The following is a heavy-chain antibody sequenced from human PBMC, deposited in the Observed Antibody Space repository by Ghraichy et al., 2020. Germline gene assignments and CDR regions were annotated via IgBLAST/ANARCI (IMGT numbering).Heavy chain of an antibody. V-gene: IGHV4-34*01. D-gene: IGHD6-6*01. CDR3: ARGRVAARRVGWFDP. Sequence: SETLSLTCAVYGGSFSGYYWSWIRQPPGKGLEWIGEINHSGSTNYNPSLKSRVTISVDTSKNQFSLKLSSVTAADTAVYYCARGRVAARRVGWFDPWGQGTLVTVSS. CDR2: INHSGST. CDR1: GGSFSGYY. J-gene: IGHJ5*02.